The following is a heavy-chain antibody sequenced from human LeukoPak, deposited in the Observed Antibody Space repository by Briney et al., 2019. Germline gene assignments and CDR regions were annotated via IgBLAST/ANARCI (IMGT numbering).Heavy chain of an antibody. CDR3: ARGYYDRGGYSSRIDY. J-gene: IGHJ4*02. CDR2: MWNDGDNE. Sequence: GGSLRLSCAASGFTFSNYGLYWVRQAPGTGLEGVAVMWNDGDNEYYADSVKGRFTFSRDNSKNTLYLQMNSLRVEDTAVYYCARGYYDRGGYSSRIDYWGQGTLATVSS. V-gene: IGHV3-33*07. CDR1: GFTFSNYG. D-gene: IGHD3-22*01.